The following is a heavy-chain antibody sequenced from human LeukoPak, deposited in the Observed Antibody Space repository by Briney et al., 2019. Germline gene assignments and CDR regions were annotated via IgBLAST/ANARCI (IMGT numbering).Heavy chain of an antibody. CDR2: VSYSGRT. CDR3: ARPGRQDGYNGHYWYFDL. CDR1: GGSISSYY. V-gene: IGHV4-59*01. J-gene: IGHJ2*01. D-gene: IGHD5-24*01. Sequence: TTSETLSLTCTVSGGSISSYYWSWIRQPAGKDLEWIGYVSYSGRTHYNSALKSRVTISVDTSKNQFSLNLRSVTAADTAVYYCARPGRQDGYNGHYWYFDLWGRGTLVTVSS.